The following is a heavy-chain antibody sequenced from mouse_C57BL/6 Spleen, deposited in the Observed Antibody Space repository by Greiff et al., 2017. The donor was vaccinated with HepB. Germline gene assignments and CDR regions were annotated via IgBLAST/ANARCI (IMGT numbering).Heavy chain of an antibody. CDR2: IYPGDGDT. CDR1: GYAFSSSW. J-gene: IGHJ4*01. Sequence: QVQLQQSGPELVKPGASVKISCKASGYAFSSSWMNWVKQRPGKGLEWIGRIYPGDGDTNYNGKFKGKATLTADKSSSTAYMQLSSLTSEDSAVYFCARGGLNWPRAMDYWGQGTSVTVSS. D-gene: IGHD3-3*01. CDR3: ARGGLNWPRAMDY. V-gene: IGHV1-82*01.